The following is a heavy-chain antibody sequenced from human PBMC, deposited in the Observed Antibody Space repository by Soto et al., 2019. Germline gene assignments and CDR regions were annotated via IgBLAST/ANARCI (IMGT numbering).Heavy chain of an antibody. CDR2: IWYDGSNK. V-gene: IGHV3-33*01. CDR1: GFSFSYHT. J-gene: IGHJ3*01. Sequence: QVQLVESGGGVVQPGRSLRLSCAASGFSFSYHTMHWVRQAPGKGLEWVALIWYDGSNKFFGDSVKGRFTISRDNSKNTLYLQMNSLRDEDTAVYYCARSPSTGGSCCDGFDVWGQGTMVTVSS. D-gene: IGHD2-15*01. CDR3: ARSPSTGGSCCDGFDV.